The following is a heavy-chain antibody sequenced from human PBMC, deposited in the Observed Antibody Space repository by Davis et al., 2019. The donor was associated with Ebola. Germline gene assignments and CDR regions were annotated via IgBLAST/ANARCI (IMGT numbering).Heavy chain of an antibody. D-gene: IGHD4-11*01. CDR1: GFTFSSYE. CDR3: ATMTTVPLFDY. J-gene: IGHJ4*02. CDR2: ISSSGSTI. V-gene: IGHV3-48*03. Sequence: PGGSLRLSCAASGFTFSSYEMNWVRQAPGKGLEWVSYISSSGSTIYYADSVKGRFTISRDNAKNSLYLQMNSLRAEDTAVYYCATMTTVPLFDYWGQGTLVTVSS.